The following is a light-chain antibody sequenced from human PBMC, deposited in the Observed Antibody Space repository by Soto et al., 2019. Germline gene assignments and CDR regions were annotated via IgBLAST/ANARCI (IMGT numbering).Light chain of an antibody. J-gene: IGKJ4*01. CDR2: DAS. V-gene: IGKV3-11*01. CDR3: QQRSSWPLA. Sequence: EIVLTQSPVTLSLFPGERATLSCRASQSVSSYLAWYQQKPGQAPRLLIYDASNRVTGIPARFSGSGSGTDLPLTISSLEPEDFAVYYCQQRSSWPLAFGGGTKVEIK. CDR1: QSVSSY.